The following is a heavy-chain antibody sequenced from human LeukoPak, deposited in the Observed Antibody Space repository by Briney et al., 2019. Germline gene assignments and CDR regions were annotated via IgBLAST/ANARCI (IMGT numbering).Heavy chain of an antibody. J-gene: IGHJ4*02. CDR3: AKGSDYGDCDY. Sequence: GGSLRLSCAASGFTFSSYGMHWVRQAPGKGLWWGAVISYDGSNKYYADSVKGRFTISRDNSKNTLYLQMNSLRAEDTAVYYCAKGSDYGDCDYWGQGTLVTVSS. CDR2: ISYDGSNK. CDR1: GFTFSSYG. V-gene: IGHV3-30*18. D-gene: IGHD4-17*01.